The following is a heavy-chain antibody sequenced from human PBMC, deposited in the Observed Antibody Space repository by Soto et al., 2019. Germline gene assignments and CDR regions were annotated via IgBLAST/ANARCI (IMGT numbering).Heavy chain of an antibody. J-gene: IGHJ3*02. Sequence: QVQLQQWGAGLLKPSETLSLTCAVYGGSFSGYYWSWIRQPPGKGLEWIGEINHSGSTNYNPSLKSRVTISVHTSKNHFSLKLCAVAAAVTAVYYCARGVKVVAATRPAFDIWGQGTMVTVSS. CDR3: ARGVKVVAATRPAFDI. CDR1: GGSFSGYY. CDR2: INHSGST. D-gene: IGHD2-15*01. V-gene: IGHV4-34*01.